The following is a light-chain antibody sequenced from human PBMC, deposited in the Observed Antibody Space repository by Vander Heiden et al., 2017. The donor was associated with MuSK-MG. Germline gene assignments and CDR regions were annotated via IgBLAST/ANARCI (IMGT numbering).Light chain of an antibody. CDR3: QQYYSYSST. Sequence: DIQMTQSPSTLSASVGDRVTITCRASQSISSWLAWYQQKPGKAPKLLIYKASSLESGVPSRFSGSGSGTEFTLTISSLQPDDFATYYCQQYYSYSSTFGPGTKLEIK. CDR2: KAS. J-gene: IGKJ2*01. V-gene: IGKV1-5*03. CDR1: QSISSW.